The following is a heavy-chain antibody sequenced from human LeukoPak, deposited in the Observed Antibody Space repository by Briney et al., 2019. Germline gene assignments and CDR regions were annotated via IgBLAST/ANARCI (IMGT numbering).Heavy chain of an antibody. D-gene: IGHD6-13*01. J-gene: IGHJ4*02. Sequence: KSGGSLRLSCAASGFTFSSYAMSWVRQAPGKGLEWVSSISSSSSYIYYADSVKGRLTISRDNAKNSLYLQMNSLRAEDTAVYYCARDRLAAALDYWGQGTLVTVSS. V-gene: IGHV3-21*01. CDR3: ARDRLAAALDY. CDR2: ISSSSSYI. CDR1: GFTFSSYA.